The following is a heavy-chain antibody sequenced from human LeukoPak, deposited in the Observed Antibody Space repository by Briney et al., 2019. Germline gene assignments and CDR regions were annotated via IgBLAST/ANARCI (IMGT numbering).Heavy chain of an antibody. Sequence: PSETLSLTCTVSGGSISSGSYYWSWIRQPAGKGLEWIGRIYTSGSTNYNPSLKSRVTISVDTSKNQFSLKLSSVTAADTAVYYCARELPRVPYVEMTSYWGQGTLVTVSS. J-gene: IGHJ4*02. CDR1: GGSISSGSYY. CDR3: ARELPRVPYVEMTSY. V-gene: IGHV4-61*02. D-gene: IGHD5-24*01. CDR2: IYTSGST.